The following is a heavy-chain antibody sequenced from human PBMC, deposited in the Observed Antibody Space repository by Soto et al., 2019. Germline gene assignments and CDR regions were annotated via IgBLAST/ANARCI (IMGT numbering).Heavy chain of an antibody. Sequence: SETLSLTCTVSGGSISSSSYYWGWLRQPPGKGLEWIGSIYYSGSTYYNPSLKSRVTISVDTSKNQFSLKLSSVTAADTAVYYCARHRRATGLLWFGESNYYYYGMDVWGQGTTVTVSS. J-gene: IGHJ6*02. CDR3: ARHRRATGLLWFGESNYYYYGMDV. V-gene: IGHV4-39*01. CDR1: GGSISSSSYY. D-gene: IGHD3-10*01. CDR2: IYYSGST.